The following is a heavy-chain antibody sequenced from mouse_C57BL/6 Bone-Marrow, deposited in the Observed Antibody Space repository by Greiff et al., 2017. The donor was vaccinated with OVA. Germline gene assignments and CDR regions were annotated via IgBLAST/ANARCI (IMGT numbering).Heavy chain of an antibody. V-gene: IGHV7-1*01. J-gene: IGHJ3*01. Sequence: EVMLVESGGGLVQSGRSLRLSCATSGFTFSDFYMEWVRQAPGKGLEWIAASRNKANDYTTEYSASVKGRFIVSRDTSQSILYLQMNALRAEDTAIYYCARDASITTVAPFAYWGQGTLVTVSA. CDR1: GFTFSDFY. CDR2: SRNKANDYTT. D-gene: IGHD1-1*01. CDR3: ARDASITTVAPFAY.